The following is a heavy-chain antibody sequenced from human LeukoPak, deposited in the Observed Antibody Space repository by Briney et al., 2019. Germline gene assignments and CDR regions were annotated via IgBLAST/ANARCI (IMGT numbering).Heavy chain of an antibody. CDR2: INPNSGGT. Sequence: ASVKVSCKASGYTFTGYYMHWVRQAPGQGLEWMGWINPNSGGTNYAQKFQGRVTMTRDTSTSTAYMELSRLRSDDTAVYYCARAGYSGYCGLHEYWGQGTLVTVSS. V-gene: IGHV1-2*02. CDR1: GYTFTGYY. J-gene: IGHJ4*02. D-gene: IGHD5-12*01. CDR3: ARAGYSGYCGLHEY.